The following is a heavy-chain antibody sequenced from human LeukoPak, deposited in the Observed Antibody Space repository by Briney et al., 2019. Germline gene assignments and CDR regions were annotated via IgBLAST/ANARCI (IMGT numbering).Heavy chain of an antibody. CDR3: TRDTPHGAFDI. Sequence: SETLSLTCTVSGGSISIYYWTWIRQPPGEGLEWIGYIYNSGTTNYNPSLKSRVTISLDTSKNQFSLKLRSVTAADTAVYYCTRDTPHGAFDIWGQGTMVTVSS. J-gene: IGHJ3*02. V-gene: IGHV4-59*13. CDR2: IYNSGTT. CDR1: GGSISIYY.